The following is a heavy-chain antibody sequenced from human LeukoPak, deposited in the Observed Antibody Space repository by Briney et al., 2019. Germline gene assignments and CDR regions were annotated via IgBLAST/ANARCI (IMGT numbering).Heavy chain of an antibody. J-gene: IGHJ4*02. CDR1: GFTFSDYY. V-gene: IGHV3-11*01. CDR2: ISSSGSTI. CDR3: ARERYYYDSSGYYYFGAYLDY. Sequence: GGSLRLSCAASGFTFSDYYMSWIRQAPGKGLEWVSYISSSGSTIYYADSVKGRFTISRDNAKNSLYLQMNSLRAEDTAVYYCARERYYYDSSGYYYFGAYLDYWGQGTLVTVSS. D-gene: IGHD3-22*01.